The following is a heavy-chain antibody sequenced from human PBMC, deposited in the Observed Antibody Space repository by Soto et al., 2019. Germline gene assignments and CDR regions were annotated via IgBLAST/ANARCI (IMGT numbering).Heavy chain of an antibody. V-gene: IGHV1-46*02. CDR3: ARGPEDSDVPRWDY. J-gene: IGHJ4*02. CDR1: GYNFNQYY. D-gene: IGHD1-26*01. Sequence: QVQLMQSGAEVRKPGASVRLSCETSGYNFNQYYIHWVRQAPGQGLEWMGIINLRGGTTEYAHKVRGSVTVTGDTATKTAYMELRSLRSEDTAMYFCARGPEDSDVPRWDYWGQGTLVTVSS. CDR2: INLRGGTT.